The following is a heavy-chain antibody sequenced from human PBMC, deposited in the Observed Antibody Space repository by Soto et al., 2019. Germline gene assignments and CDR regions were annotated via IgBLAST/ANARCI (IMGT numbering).Heavy chain of an antibody. CDR1: GFTFSSYG. Sequence: QVQLVESGGGVVQPARSLRLSCAASGFTFSSYGMHWVRQAPGKGLEWVAVIWYDGSNKYYADSVKGRFTISRDNSKNTLYLQINSLRAEDTAVCYCARGRYSGYDALDYWGQGTLVTVSS. CDR3: ARGRYSGYDALDY. J-gene: IGHJ4*02. CDR2: IWYDGSNK. D-gene: IGHD5-12*01. V-gene: IGHV3-33*01.